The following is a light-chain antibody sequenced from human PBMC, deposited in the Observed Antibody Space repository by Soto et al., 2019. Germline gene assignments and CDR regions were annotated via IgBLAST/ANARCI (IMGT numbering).Light chain of an antibody. J-gene: IGKJ4*01. CDR1: QSVSSGY. CDR2: GAS. V-gene: IGKV3-20*01. CDR3: QKYGSSPLT. Sequence: IVLTQSPATLSVSPGERATLSCRASQSVSSGYLAWYQQKPCQAPRVLIYGASSRATGIPDRFNGGGSETYFSLTVSRLEPEEFAVYYCQKYGSSPLTFGGGTKG.